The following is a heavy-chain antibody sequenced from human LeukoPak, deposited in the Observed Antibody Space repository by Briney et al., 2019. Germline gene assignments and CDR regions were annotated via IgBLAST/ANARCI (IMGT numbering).Heavy chain of an antibody. CDR1: GGSISSGGYY. CDR3: ARGSDRGWLDP. D-gene: IGHD1-14*01. CDR2: IYYSGST. V-gene: IGHV4-31*03. J-gene: IGHJ5*02. Sequence: SETLSLTCTVSGGSISSGGYYWSWIRQHPGKGLEWIGYIYYSGSTYYNPSLKSRVTISVDTSKNQFSLKLSSVTAADTAVYYCARGSDRGWLDPWGQGTLVTVSS.